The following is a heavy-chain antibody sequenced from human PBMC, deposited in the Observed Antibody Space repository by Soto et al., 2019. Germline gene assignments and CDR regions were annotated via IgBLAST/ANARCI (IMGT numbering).Heavy chain of an antibody. CDR1: GFTFSSYA. CDR2: ISYDGSNK. V-gene: IGHV3-30-3*01. J-gene: IGHJ6*02. D-gene: IGHD3-16*02. CDR3: ARDLVVTFGGVIAYRWGYYYYGMDV. Sequence: PGGSLRLSCAASGFTFSSYAMHWVRQAPGKGLEWVAVISYDGSNKYYADSVKGRFTISRDNSKNTLYLQMNSLRAEDTAVYYCARDLVVTFGGVIAYRWGYYYYGMDVWGQGTTVTVSS.